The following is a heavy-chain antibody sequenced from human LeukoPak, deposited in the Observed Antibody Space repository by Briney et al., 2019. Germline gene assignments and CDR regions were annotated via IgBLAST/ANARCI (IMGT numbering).Heavy chain of an antibody. Sequence: PSETLSLTCTVSGGSISTYYWSWIRQPPGKGLEWIGYIYHSGSTKYNPSLKSRVTISVDTSKNQFSLKLSSVTAADTAVYYCASRVMVRGVRGRFDYWGQGTLVTVSS. J-gene: IGHJ4*02. CDR3: ASRVMVRGVRGRFDY. CDR2: IYHSGST. D-gene: IGHD3-10*01. CDR1: GGSISTYY. V-gene: IGHV4-59*12.